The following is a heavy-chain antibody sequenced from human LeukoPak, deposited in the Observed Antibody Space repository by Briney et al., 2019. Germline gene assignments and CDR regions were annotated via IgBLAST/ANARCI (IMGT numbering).Heavy chain of an antibody. CDR1: GGSISSYY. V-gene: IGHV4-59*08. CDR2: IYYSGST. Sequence: PSETLSLTCTVSGGSISSYYWSWIWQPPGKGLEWIGYIYYSGSTNYNPSLKSRVTISVDTSKNQFSLKLSSVTAADTAVYYCAGFGVVIGFDPWGQGTLVTVSS. D-gene: IGHD3-3*01. CDR3: AGFGVVIGFDP. J-gene: IGHJ5*02.